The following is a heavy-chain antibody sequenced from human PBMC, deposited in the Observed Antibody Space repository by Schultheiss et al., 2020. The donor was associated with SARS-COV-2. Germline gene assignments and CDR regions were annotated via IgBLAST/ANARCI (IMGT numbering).Heavy chain of an antibody. J-gene: IGHJ6*02. CDR2: IRYDGSNK. Sequence: GGSLRLSCAASGFTFSSYSMNWVRQAPGKGLEWVAFIRYDGSNKYHADSLKGRFTISRDNSKNTLYLQMNSLRAEDTAVYYCAKTRLNAQSAYYYYGMDVWGQGTTVTVSS. D-gene: IGHD2-8*01. CDR1: GFTFSSYS. CDR3: AKTRLNAQSAYYYYGMDV. V-gene: IGHV3-30*02.